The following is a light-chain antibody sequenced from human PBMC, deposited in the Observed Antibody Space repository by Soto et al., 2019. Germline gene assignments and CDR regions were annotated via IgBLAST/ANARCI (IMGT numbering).Light chain of an antibody. Sequence: EIVLTQSPATLSLSPGERATLSCRASQSVSSNLAWYQQKPGQAPRLLIYGASTRATGIPARFSGSGSGTEFTLTISSLQSEDFAVYYCQQYNNWPETFGHGTTVDI. J-gene: IGKJ1*01. CDR1: QSVSSN. CDR2: GAS. CDR3: QQYNNWPET. V-gene: IGKV3-15*01.